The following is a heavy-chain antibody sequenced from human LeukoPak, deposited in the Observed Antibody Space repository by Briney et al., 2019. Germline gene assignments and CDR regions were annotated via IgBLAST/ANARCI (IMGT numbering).Heavy chain of an antibody. D-gene: IGHD5-12*01. CDR3: ARENIVPTRDFDC. CDR1: GGSIYTGDYY. Sequence: SETLSLTCTVSGGSIYTGDYYWAWIRQPPGEGLEWIGSLFYSGNMYYSPSLKSRATISVDASKNQFSLNLSSVTAADTAVYYCARENIVPTRDFDCWGQGTLVTVSS. J-gene: IGHJ4*02. V-gene: IGHV4-39*07. CDR2: LFYSGNM.